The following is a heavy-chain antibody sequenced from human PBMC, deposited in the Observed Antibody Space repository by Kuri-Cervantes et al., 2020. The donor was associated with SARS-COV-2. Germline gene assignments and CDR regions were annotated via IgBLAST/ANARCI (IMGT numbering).Heavy chain of an antibody. CDR2: ISGSGGST. CDR1: GFTFSSYA. D-gene: IGHD6-13*01. J-gene: IGHJ4*02. CDR3: AKTLRVYSSSPFDY. V-gene: IGHV3-23*01. Sequence: GESLKISCAASGFTFSSYALSWVRQAPGKGREWVSAISGSGGSTYSADPVKGRFTISRDNSKNTLYLQMNSLRAEDTAVYYCAKTLRVYSSSPFDYWGQGTLVTVSS.